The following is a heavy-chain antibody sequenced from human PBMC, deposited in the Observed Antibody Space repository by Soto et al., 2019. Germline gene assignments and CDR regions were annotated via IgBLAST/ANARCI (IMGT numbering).Heavy chain of an antibody. Sequence: EVQLVESGGGLVQPGGSLKLSCAASGFTFSGSAMHWVRQASGKGLEWVGRIRSKANSYATAYAASVKGRFTISRDDSKNTAYLQMNSPKTEDTAVYYCTGTVAGTGHYWGQGSLVTVSS. CDR3: TGTVAGTGHY. CDR2: IRSKANSYAT. CDR1: GFTFSGSA. J-gene: IGHJ4*02. V-gene: IGHV3-73*02. D-gene: IGHD6-19*01.